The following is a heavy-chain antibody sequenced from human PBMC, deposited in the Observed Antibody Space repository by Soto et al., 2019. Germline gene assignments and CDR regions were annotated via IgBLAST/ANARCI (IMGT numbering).Heavy chain of an antibody. D-gene: IGHD4-17*01. V-gene: IGHV4-31*03. CDR3: AVAMTPVTPYDN. CDR2: IYYSGST. Sequence: KPSETLSLTCTVSGGSFSSGSYCWSWIRQHPGKGLEWIGYIYYSGSTYYNPSPKSRVTMSADTSKNQFSLKLSSVTAADTAVYYCAVAMTPVTPYDNWGQGTLVIVSS. J-gene: IGHJ4*02. CDR1: GGSFSSGSYC.